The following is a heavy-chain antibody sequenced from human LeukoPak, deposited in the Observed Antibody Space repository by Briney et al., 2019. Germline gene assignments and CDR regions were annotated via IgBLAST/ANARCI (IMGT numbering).Heavy chain of an antibody. D-gene: IGHD2-15*01. CDR1: GGSISSYY. CDR3: AREGVLLRPHGMDV. CDR2: IYYSGST. V-gene: IGHV4-59*12. J-gene: IGHJ6*02. Sequence: SETLSLTCTVSGGSISSYYWSWIRQPPGKGLEWIGYIYYSGSTNYNPSLKSRVTISVDTSKNQFSLKLSSVTAADTAVYYCAREGVLLRPHGMDVWGQGTTVTVSS.